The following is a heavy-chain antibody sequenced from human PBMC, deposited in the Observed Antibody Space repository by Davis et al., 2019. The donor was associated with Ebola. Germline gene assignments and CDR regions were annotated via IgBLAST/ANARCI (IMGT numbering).Heavy chain of an antibody. CDR3: ARHADSVDTSAHFNH. CDR2: IHPGQFGT. J-gene: IGHJ4*02. D-gene: IGHD2-2*01. CDR1: GYNFNNYW. V-gene: IGHV5-51*01. Sequence: GESLKISCQASGYNFNNYWIGWVRQMPGRGLEWMGIIHPGQFGTRYSPSFQGQVTISADKSTSTAYLQWTSLKASDSAMYFCARHADSVDTSAHFNHWGQGTLVTVSS.